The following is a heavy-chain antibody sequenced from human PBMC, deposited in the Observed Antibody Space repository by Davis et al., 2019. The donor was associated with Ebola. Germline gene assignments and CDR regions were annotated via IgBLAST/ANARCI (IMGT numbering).Heavy chain of an antibody. D-gene: IGHD4/OR15-4a*01. Sequence: MPGGSLRLSCTVSGGSISPYYWSWIRQPPGKGLEWIGYIYYSGSTKYNLSLKGRVAISVDTSKNQFSLKLSSVTAADTAVYYCARSYGAAPLDYWGQGTLVTVSS. J-gene: IGHJ4*02. V-gene: IGHV4-59*08. CDR2: IYYSGST. CDR1: GGSISPYY. CDR3: ARSYGAAPLDY.